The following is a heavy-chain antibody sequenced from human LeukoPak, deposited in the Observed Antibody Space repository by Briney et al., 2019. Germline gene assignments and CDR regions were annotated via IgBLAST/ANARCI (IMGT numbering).Heavy chain of an antibody. CDR1: GYTFTSYD. Sequence: ASVKVSCKASGYTFTSYDINWVRHAPGQGLEWMGWMNPNSGNTGYAHKFQGRVTMPRNTSISTAYIELSSLRSEDTAVYYGARRKFAYDDAFDIWGQGTMVTVSS. D-gene: IGHD5-12*01. CDR2: MNPNSGNT. J-gene: IGHJ3*02. CDR3: ARRKFAYDDAFDI. V-gene: IGHV1-8*01.